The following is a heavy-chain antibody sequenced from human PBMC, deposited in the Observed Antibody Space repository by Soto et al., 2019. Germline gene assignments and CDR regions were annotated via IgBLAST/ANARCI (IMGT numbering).Heavy chain of an antibody. J-gene: IGHJ5*02. CDR2: ISASGGLK. CDR3: AREVGAPAGWLDP. D-gene: IGHD1-26*01. CDR1: GFTFTNYA. Sequence: EVQLSESGGDLRQPGGSLRLSCAASGFTFTNYAMTWVRQTPGKGLEWVSGISASGGLKYYADSVQGRFTVSRDNSKNILYIQMDNLGDGDTARYYCAREVGAPAGWLDPWGQGTQVTVSS. V-gene: IGHV3-23*01.